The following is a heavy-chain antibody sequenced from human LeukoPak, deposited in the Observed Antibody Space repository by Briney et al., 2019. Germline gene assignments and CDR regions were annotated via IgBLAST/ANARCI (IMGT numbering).Heavy chain of an antibody. V-gene: IGHV4-30-2*01. CDR1: GGSISDGDHY. J-gene: IGHJ6*03. CDR2: RIHSGNA. D-gene: IGHD4-11*01. Sequence: PSQTLSLTCTVSGGSISDGDHYWSWIRQPPGKGLEWIGYRIHSGNAYYNPSLESRVTVSIDRSKNQFSLKLNSVTAADTAVYYCARASVDDYSNYEYYYYMDVWGKGTTVTVSS. CDR3: ARASVDDYSNYEYYYYMDV.